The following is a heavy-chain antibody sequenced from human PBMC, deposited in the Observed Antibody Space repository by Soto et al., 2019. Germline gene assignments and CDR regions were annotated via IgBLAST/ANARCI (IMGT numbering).Heavy chain of an antibody. D-gene: IGHD5-18*01. CDR2: IWYDGSNK. CDR1: GVTFSSYC. Sequence: GGSLRLSCAASGVTFSSYCMHGVRQAPGKGLEWVAVIWYDGSNKYYADSVKGRFTISRDNSKNTLYLQMNSLRAEDTAVYYCARDSGYSYGYRRDFDYWGQGTLVTVSS. J-gene: IGHJ4*02. CDR3: ARDSGYSYGYRRDFDY. V-gene: IGHV3-33*01.